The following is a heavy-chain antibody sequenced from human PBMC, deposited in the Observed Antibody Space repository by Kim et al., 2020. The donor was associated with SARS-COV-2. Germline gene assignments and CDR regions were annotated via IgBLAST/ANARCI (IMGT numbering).Heavy chain of an antibody. D-gene: IGHD1-1*01. CDR3: ARDLGGDWNPVDS. CDR2: ISSSSAFI. V-gene: IGHV3-21*06. Sequence: GGSLRLSCTASGFTFSSYSMNWVRQAPGKGLEWVSSISSSSAFIHYADSVKGRFTISRDNAKSSLYLQMNSLRAEDTAIYYCARDLGGDWNPVDSWGQGTLATVSS. CDR1: GFTFSSYS. J-gene: IGHJ4*02.